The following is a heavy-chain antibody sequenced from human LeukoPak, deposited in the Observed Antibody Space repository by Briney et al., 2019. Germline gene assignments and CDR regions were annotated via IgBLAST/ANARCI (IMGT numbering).Heavy chain of an antibody. Sequence: GGSLRLSCAASGFTFSAYEMNWVRQAPGKGLEWLSHISSSGKTIFYADSVKGRFTISRDNAKNSLDLHMNSLRGEDTAIYYCARDSGSSGWYGGFDYWGQGNLITVSS. CDR2: ISSSGKTI. V-gene: IGHV3-48*03. CDR3: ARDSGSSGWYGGFDY. J-gene: IGHJ4*02. CDR1: GFTFSAYE. D-gene: IGHD6-19*01.